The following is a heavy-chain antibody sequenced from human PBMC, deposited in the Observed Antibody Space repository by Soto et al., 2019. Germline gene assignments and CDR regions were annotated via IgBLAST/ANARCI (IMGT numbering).Heavy chain of an antibody. D-gene: IGHD3-22*01. CDR2: IDPSDSYT. CDR1: GYSFTSYW. Sequence: GDSLKISCKGSGYSFTSYWISWVRQMPGKGLEWMGRIDPSDSYTNYSPSFQGHVTISADKSISTAYLQWSSLKASDTAMYYCARQYYDSSGYYYYYYYGMDVWGQGTTVTVSS. V-gene: IGHV5-10-1*01. J-gene: IGHJ6*02. CDR3: ARQYYDSSGYYYYYYYGMDV.